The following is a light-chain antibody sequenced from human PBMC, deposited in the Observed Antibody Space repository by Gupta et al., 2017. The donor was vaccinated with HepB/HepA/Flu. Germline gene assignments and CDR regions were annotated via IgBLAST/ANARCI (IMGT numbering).Light chain of an antibody. J-gene: IGKJ4*01. CDR3: QQRSSWPLT. Sequence: EIVLTQSPATLSLSPGERATLFCRASQSLIKYLAWYQKKPGQAPRLLIYDASNRATGIPARFNVSGSGTDFTLTISSLEPEDFAVYYCQQRSSWPLTFGGGTKVEMK. CDR1: QSLIKY. V-gene: IGKV3-11*01. CDR2: DAS.